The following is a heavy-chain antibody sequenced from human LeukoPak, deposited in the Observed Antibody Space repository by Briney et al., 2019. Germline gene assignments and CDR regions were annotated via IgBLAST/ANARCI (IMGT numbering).Heavy chain of an antibody. CDR1: GYTFTSYY. CDR2: MNPNSGYT. V-gene: IGHV1-8*03. J-gene: IGHJ5*02. CDR3: ARANWFDP. Sequence: ASVKVSCKASGYTFTSYYMHWVRQAPGQGLEWMGWMNPNSGYTGYAQKFQGRVTITWNTSISTVYMELISLKSEDTAVYYCARANWFDPWGQGTLVTVSS.